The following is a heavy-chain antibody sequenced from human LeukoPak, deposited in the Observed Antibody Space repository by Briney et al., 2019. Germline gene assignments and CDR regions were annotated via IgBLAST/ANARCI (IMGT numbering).Heavy chain of an antibody. CDR2: INAGNGKA. Sequence: ASVKVSFTASGYIFTNYAIHWVRQAPGQRLEWMGWINAGNGKANYSQKFRGRVTLTRDTSASTAYMELSSLRSADTAVYYCARGYYDLLTGHVVTYYFDYWGQGTLVTVSS. D-gene: IGHD3-9*01. V-gene: IGHV1-3*01. CDR3: ARGYYDLLTGHVVTYYFDY. J-gene: IGHJ4*02. CDR1: GYIFTNYA.